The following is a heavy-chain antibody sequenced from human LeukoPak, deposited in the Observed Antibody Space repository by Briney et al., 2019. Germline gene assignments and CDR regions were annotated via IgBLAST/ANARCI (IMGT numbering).Heavy chain of an antibody. J-gene: IGHJ5*01. D-gene: IGHD4-17*01. V-gene: IGHV3-23*01. CDR3: TKDPNGNYIGAFDS. CDR2: ISGESTTI. Sequence: GGSLRLSCTAPGLTPGNYAMTWVRQAPGKGLEWVSSISGESTTIAYTDSVKGRFTTSRDNSKNILYLHMNSLRAEDTALYYCTKDPNGNYIGAFDSWGQGTLVTVSS. CDR1: GLTPGNYA.